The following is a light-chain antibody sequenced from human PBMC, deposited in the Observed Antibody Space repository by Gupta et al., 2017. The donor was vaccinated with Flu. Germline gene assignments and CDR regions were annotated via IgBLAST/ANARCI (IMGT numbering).Light chain of an antibody. J-gene: IGKJ2*01. CDR3: RQYDSNPPYT. CDR1: QDISNY. CDR2: AAS. Sequence: SFLSVSVRDRLTITCQASQDISNYLNWYQQKPGKAPKLLIYAASNLQTGVTSRFSGSGCGTDFTFTITNRQPEEIATYYCRQYDSNPPYTFGQGTKVE. V-gene: IGKV1-33*01.